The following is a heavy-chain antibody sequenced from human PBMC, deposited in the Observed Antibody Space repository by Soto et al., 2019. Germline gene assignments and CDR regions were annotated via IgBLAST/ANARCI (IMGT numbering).Heavy chain of an antibody. D-gene: IGHD6-19*01. CDR1: GGSVSSGSYY. V-gene: IGHV4-61*01. J-gene: IGHJ6*02. CDR3: ARGIEGWYQGRYYYGMDV. CDR2: IYYRGST. Sequence: QVQLQESGPGLVKPSETLSLTCTVSGGSVSSGSYYWSWIRQPPGKGLEWIGYIYYRGSTNYNPTLENRVTISVDTSKNQFSLKLSSVTAADTAVYYCARGIEGWYQGRYYYGMDVWGQGTTVTVSS.